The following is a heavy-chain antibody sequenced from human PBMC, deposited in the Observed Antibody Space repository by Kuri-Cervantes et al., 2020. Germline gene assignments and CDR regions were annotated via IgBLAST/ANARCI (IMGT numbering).Heavy chain of an antibody. D-gene: IGHD1-26*01. Sequence: ASVKVSCKASGYTFTGYYMHWVRQAPGQGLEWMGWINLNSGGTNYAQKFQGRVTMTRDTSISTAYMELSRLRSDDTAVYYCARVRVRGTSYSGSYGYWGQGTLVTVSS. CDR3: ARVRVRGTSYSGSYGY. CDR1: GYTFTGYY. V-gene: IGHV1-2*02. J-gene: IGHJ4*02. CDR2: INLNSGGT.